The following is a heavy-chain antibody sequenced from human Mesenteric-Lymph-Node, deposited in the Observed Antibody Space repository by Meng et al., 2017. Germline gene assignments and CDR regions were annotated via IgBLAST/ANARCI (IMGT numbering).Heavy chain of an antibody. V-gene: IGHV4-4*02. J-gene: IGHJ4*02. D-gene: IGHD2-21*02. CDR3: ARELDAVGVTAYDL. CDR2: VYHNGNA. CDR1: GGSLSSNNW. Sequence: QVPCRGRGPGLVRLSGTLSLTCVCPGGSLSSNNWWSWVRQPPGKGLEWIGEVYHNGNANYNPSLKSRVTISVDKSKNQFSLKLSFVAAADTAIYYCARELDAVGVTAYDLWGQGTLVTVSS.